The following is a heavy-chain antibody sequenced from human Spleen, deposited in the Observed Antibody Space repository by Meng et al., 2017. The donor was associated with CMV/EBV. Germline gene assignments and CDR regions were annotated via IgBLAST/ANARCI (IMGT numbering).Heavy chain of an antibody. Sequence: GESLMISCAASGFTFSSDSMNWVRQAPGKGLEWVSYISSSGSTVLFADSVKGRFTISRENADNSLYLQTISLRAEDTAVYYCARDARFLEWLSTPNDAFDIWGQGTMVTVSS. J-gene: IGHJ3*02. D-gene: IGHD3-3*01. CDR2: ISSSGSTV. CDR1: GFTFSSDS. V-gene: IGHV3-48*04. CDR3: ARDARFLEWLSTPNDAFDI.